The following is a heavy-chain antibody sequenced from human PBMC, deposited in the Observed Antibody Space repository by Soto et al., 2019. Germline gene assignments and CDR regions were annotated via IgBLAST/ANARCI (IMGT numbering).Heavy chain of an antibody. CDR3: ARNIVVVVAATCFDY. D-gene: IGHD2-15*01. J-gene: IGHJ4*02. V-gene: IGHV1-18*01. CDR1: GYTFTSYG. Sequence: ASVKVSCKASGYTFTSYGISWVRQAPGQGLEWMGWISAYNGNTNYAQKLQGRVTMTTDTSTSTAYMELRSLRSDDTAVYYCARNIVVVVAATCFDYWGQGTLVTVSS. CDR2: ISAYNGNT.